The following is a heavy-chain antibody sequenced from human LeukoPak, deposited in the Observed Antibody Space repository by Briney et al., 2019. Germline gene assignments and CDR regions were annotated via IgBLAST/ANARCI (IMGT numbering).Heavy chain of an antibody. CDR1: GGSISSYY. D-gene: IGHD1-1*01. CDR2: IYYSGST. CDR3: ARQGRTGTTDFDY. V-gene: IGHV4-59*08. J-gene: IGHJ4*02. Sequence: SETLSLTCAVYGGSISSYYWDWIRQPPGKGLEWIGYIYYSGSTNYNPSLKSRVTISVDTSKNQFSLKLSSVTAADTAVYYCARQGRTGTTDFDYWGQGTLVTVSS.